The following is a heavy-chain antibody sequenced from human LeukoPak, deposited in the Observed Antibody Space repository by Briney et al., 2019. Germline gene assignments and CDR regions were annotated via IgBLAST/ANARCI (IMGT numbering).Heavy chain of an antibody. Sequence: GGSLRLSCAASGFTFSSYATSWVRQAPGKGLEWVSAISGSGGSTYYADSVKGRFTISRDNSKNTLYLQMNSLRAEDTAVYYCAKLSRVVPAAESDYWGQGTLVTVSS. D-gene: IGHD2-2*01. CDR2: ISGSGGST. J-gene: IGHJ4*02. V-gene: IGHV3-23*01. CDR1: GFTFSSYA. CDR3: AKLSRVVPAAESDY.